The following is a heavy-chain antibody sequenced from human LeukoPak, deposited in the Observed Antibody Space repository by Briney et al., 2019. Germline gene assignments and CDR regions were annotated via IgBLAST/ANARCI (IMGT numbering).Heavy chain of an antibody. D-gene: IGHD3-16*02. CDR2: ISWNSGSI. CDR1: GFTFSSYS. J-gene: IGHJ3*02. CDR3: AKALSSSKNRKLRLGELSLHDAFDI. Sequence: GGSLRLSCAASGFTFSSYSMNWVRQAPGKGLEWVSGISWNSGSIGYADSVKGRFTISRDNAKNSLYLQMNSLRAEDTALYYCAKALSSSKNRKLRLGELSLHDAFDIWGQGTMVTVSS. V-gene: IGHV3-9*01.